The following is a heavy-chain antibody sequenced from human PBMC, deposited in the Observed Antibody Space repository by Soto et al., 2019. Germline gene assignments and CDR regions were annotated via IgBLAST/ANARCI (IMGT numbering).Heavy chain of an antibody. V-gene: IGHV1-69*13. CDR3: ARETYYYDSSGYYYFDY. Sequence: SVKVSCKASGGTFSSYAISWVRQSPGQGLEWMGGIIPIFGTANYAQKFQGRVTITADESTSTAYMELSSLRSKDTAVYYCARETYYYDSSGYYYFDYWGQGTLVTVSS. CDR2: IIPIFGTA. D-gene: IGHD3-22*01. CDR1: GGTFSSYA. J-gene: IGHJ4*02.